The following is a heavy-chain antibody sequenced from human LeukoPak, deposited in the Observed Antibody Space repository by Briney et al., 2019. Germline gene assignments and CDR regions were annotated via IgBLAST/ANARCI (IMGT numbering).Heavy chain of an antibody. CDR2: IYAGDSDT. Sequence: GESLKISCKGSGYSFTSYWIGWVRQTPGKGLEWMGIIYAGDSDTRYSPSFQGQVTISVDKSISTAYLQWSSLQASDIAMYYCARAIGTSQFYFYYGMDVWGQGTTVTVSS. J-gene: IGHJ6*02. CDR3: ARAIGTSQFYFYYGMDV. V-gene: IGHV5-51*01. D-gene: IGHD2-2*01. CDR1: GYSFTSYW.